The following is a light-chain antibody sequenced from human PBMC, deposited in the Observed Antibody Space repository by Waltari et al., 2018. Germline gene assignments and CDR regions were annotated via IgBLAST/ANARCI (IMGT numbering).Light chain of an antibody. CDR2: GAS. Sequence: IVMTQSPATLSVSPGERATLSCRASQSVSSNLAWYQQKPGQAPRLLIYGASTRATGIPARFSGSGSGTEFTLTISSLQSEDFAVYYCQQYNNWPLRTFGQGTKVEIK. CDR3: QQYNNWPLRT. CDR1: QSVSSN. V-gene: IGKV3-15*01. J-gene: IGKJ1*01.